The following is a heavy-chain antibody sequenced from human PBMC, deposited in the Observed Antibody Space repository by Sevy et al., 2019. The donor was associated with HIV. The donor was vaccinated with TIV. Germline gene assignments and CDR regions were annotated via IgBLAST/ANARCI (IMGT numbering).Heavy chain of an antibody. CDR2: IYHSGYS. CDR3: ARAIGTQVAGLYYFHY. V-gene: IGHV4-38-2*01. Sequence: SETLSLTCAVSGYSISSDYYWGWIRQPPGKGLEWIGSIYHSGYSYYNPSLKSRVTISVDTSKNQFSLKLSSVTAADTAVYYCARAIGTQVAGLYYFHYWGQGTLVTVSS. J-gene: IGHJ4*02. D-gene: IGHD6-19*01. CDR1: GYSISSDYY.